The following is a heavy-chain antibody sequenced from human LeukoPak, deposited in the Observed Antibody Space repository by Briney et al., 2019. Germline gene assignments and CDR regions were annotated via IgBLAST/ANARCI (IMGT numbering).Heavy chain of an antibody. J-gene: IGHJ4*02. V-gene: IGHV1-69*13. D-gene: IGHD3-22*01. CDR1: GGTFSSHA. CDR2: IIPIFGTA. Sequence: SVKVSCKASGGTFSSHAISWVRQAPGQGLEWMGGIIPIFGTANYAQKFQGRVTITADESTSTAYMELSSLRSEDTAVYYCARALPDYYDNSGDYLSPDYWGQGTLVTVSS. CDR3: ARALPDYYDNSGDYLSPDY.